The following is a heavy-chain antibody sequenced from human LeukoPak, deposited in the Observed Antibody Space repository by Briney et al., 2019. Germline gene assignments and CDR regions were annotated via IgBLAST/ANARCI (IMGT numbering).Heavy chain of an antibody. Sequence: SDTLSLTCTASGASMSSYYWGWIRQPPTKELEWIGYVYPSGYTNDNPSLRSRVTISLDTSKNQFSLRLTSVTAADTAVYYCARALRRGLTTVTPFDYWGQGTLVTVSS. CDR1: GASMSSYY. CDR3: ARALRRGLTTVTPFDY. V-gene: IGHV4-59*07. CDR2: VYPSGYT. D-gene: IGHD4-17*01. J-gene: IGHJ4*02.